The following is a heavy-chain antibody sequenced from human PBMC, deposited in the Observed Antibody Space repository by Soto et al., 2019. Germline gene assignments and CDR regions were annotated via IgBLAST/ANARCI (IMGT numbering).Heavy chain of an antibody. J-gene: IGHJ4*02. V-gene: IGHV3-74*01. Sequence: PGGSMRLSSAASGYTFSHYGVHWVRQAPGKGLVWVSRINTDGSTTAYADSVKGRFTISRDNAKNTLYLQMNSLRAEDTALYYCARERSGNSFFWGQGTQVTVSS. CDR2: INTDGSTT. CDR3: ARERSGNSFF. CDR1: GYTFSHYG. D-gene: IGHD2-15*01.